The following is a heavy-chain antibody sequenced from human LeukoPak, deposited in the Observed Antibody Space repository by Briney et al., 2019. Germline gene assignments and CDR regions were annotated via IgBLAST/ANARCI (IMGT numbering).Heavy chain of an antibody. CDR1: GYSFTSYW. V-gene: IGHV5-51*01. Sequence: GESLKISCKGSGYSFTSYWIGWERQMPGKGLEWMGIIYPDDSDTRYSPSFQGQVTISADKSISTAYLQWSSLKASDTAMYYCARRDYQLLWYFDLWRRGTLDTVSS. J-gene: IGHJ2*01. CDR2: IYPDDSDT. CDR3: ARRDYQLLWYFDL. D-gene: IGHD2-2*01.